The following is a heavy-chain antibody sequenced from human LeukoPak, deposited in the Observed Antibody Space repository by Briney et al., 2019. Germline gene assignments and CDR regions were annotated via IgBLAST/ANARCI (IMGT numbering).Heavy chain of an antibody. CDR3: AKDGAEILWFGEYYYYYYMDV. J-gene: IGHJ6*03. Sequence: GGSLRLSCAASGFTFSSYAMSWVRQAPGKGLEWVSAISGSGGSTYYADSVKGRFTISRDNSKNTLYLQMNSLRAEDTAVYYCAKDGAEILWFGEYYYYYYMDVWGKGTTVTVSS. V-gene: IGHV3-23*01. CDR1: GFTFSSYA. CDR2: ISGSGGST. D-gene: IGHD3-10*01.